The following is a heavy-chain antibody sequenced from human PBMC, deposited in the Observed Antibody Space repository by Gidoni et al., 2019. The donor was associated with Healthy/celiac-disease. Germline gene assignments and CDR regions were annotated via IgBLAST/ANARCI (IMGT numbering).Heavy chain of an antibody. D-gene: IGHD3-9*01. V-gene: IGHV1-69*01. CDR3: ARGLRGRYFDWLPIDY. CDR2: IIPIFGTA. J-gene: IGHJ4*02. CDR1: GGTFRSHA. Sequence: QVQLVQSGAEVKKPGSSVKVPCKASGGTFRSHAISWVRQAPGQGLEWMGGIIPIFGTANYAQKFQGRVTITADESTSTAYMELSSLRSEDTAVYYCARGLRGRYFDWLPIDYWGQGTLVTVSS.